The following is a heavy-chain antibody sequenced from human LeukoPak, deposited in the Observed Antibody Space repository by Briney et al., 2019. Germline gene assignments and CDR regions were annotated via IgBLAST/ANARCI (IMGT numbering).Heavy chain of an antibody. J-gene: IGHJ4*02. CDR1: GRTFSSYA. CDR3: AREGVWSSSSGEGS. D-gene: IGHD6-6*01. V-gene: IGHV1-69*05. Sequence: SVKVSCKASGRTFSSYAIGWVRQAPGQGLEWMGRIIPIFGTANYAQKFQGRVTITTDESTSTAYMELSSLRSEDTAVYYCAREGVWSSSSGEGSWGQGTLVTVSS. CDR2: IIPIFGTA.